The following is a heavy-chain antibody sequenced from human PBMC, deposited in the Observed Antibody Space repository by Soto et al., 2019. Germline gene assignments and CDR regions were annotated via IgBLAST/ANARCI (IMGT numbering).Heavy chain of an antibody. CDR3: GRDLVTTAVTSYYYYYGMDV. J-gene: IGHJ6*02. CDR1: GYTFTRYA. D-gene: IGHD4-17*01. Sequence: GASVKVSCKASGYTFTRYAMHWVRQAPGQRLEWMGWINAGNGNTKYLQKFQGRVTINPDTSKNQFSLQLNSVTPEDTAVYYCGRDLVTTAVTSYYYYYGMDVWGQGTTVTVSS. V-gene: IGHV1-3*01. CDR2: INAGNGNT.